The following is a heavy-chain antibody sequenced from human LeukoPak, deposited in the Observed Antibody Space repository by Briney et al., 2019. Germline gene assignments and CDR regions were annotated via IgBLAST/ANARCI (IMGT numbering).Heavy chain of an antibody. D-gene: IGHD3-22*01. CDR3: ASGRTTMTGGY. V-gene: IGHV3-48*04. CDR2: ISSSSATM. Sequence: GGSLRLSCVASGITFIIYSMNWVRQAPGKGLEWVSSISSSSATMYYADSVRGRFTISRDNAKNSVYLQMNSLRAEDTAVYYCASGRTTMTGGYWGQGTLVTVSS. J-gene: IGHJ4*02. CDR1: GITFIIYS.